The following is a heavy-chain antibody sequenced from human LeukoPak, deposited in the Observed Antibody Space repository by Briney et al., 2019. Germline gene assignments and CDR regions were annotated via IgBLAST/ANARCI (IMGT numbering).Heavy chain of an antibody. Sequence: GGSLRLSCAASGFTFSSYSMSWVRQAPGKGLEWVSLISGSGGRTYSADSVKGRFTISRDNSKNTLYLQMNSLRAEDTAVYYCAKPKPVIDTMVSWGQGTLVTVSS. J-gene: IGHJ4*02. CDR3: AKPKPVIDTMVS. D-gene: IGHD4-23*01. CDR2: ISGSGGRT. V-gene: IGHV3-23*01. CDR1: GFTFSSYS.